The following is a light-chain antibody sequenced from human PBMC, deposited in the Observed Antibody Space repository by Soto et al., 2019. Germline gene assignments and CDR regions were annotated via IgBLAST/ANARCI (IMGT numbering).Light chain of an antibody. Sequence: EILLTQSPDTRSLSPGERATLSCRASQSIRSERLAWYQQKPGQAPRLVIFDASNRASGMPERFSGSGSGTDFTLTIARLEPEDFAVYYCQEYDGAPITFGLGTRLEIK. CDR1: QSIRSER. CDR2: DAS. V-gene: IGKV3-20*01. CDR3: QEYDGAPIT. J-gene: IGKJ5*01.